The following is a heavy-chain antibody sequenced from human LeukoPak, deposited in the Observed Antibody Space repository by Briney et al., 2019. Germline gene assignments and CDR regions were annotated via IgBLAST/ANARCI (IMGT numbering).Heavy chain of an antibody. V-gene: IGHV3-23*01. D-gene: IGHD6-19*01. CDR3: AKTLSIAVAGRPFDY. CDR1: GFTFSSCA. J-gene: IGHJ4*02. CDR2: ISGSGGST. Sequence: GGSLRLSCAASGFTFSSCAMSWVRQAPGKGLEWVSAISGSGGSTYYADSVKGRFTISRDNSKNTLYLQMNSLRAEDTAVYYCAKTLSIAVAGRPFDYWGQGTLVTVSS.